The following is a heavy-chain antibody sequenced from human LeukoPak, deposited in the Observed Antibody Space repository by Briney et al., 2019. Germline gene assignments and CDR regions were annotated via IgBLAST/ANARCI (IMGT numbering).Heavy chain of an antibody. V-gene: IGHV3-11*01. CDR2: ISSSGSYL. CDR3: AKVSGNYYYYGMDV. J-gene: IGHJ6*02. CDR1: GFTFSDYY. Sequence: GGSLRLSCAASGFTFSDYYMSWIRQAPGKGLEWVSYISSSGSYLYYADSLKGRFTISRDNAKNSLYLQMNSLRAEDTAVYYCAKVSGNYYYYGMDVWGQGTTVTVSS.